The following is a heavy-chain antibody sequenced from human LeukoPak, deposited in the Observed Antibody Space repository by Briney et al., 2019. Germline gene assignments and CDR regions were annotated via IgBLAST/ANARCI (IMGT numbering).Heavy chain of an antibody. J-gene: IGHJ4*02. CDR1: GYTLTELS. CDR2: FDPEDGET. Sequence: ASVKVSCKVSGYTLTELSMHWVRQAPGKGLERMGGFDPEDGETIYAQKFQGRVTMTEDTSTDTAYMELSSLRSEDTAVYYCATGRRWIQLWLPFDYWGQGTLVTVSS. CDR3: ATGRRWIQLWLPFDY. D-gene: IGHD5-18*01. V-gene: IGHV1-24*01.